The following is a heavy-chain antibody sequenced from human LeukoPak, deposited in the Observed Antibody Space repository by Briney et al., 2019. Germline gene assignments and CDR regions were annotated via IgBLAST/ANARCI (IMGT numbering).Heavy chain of an antibody. CDR2: ISPSGGIT. J-gene: IGHJ1*01. Sequence: PGGSLRLSCAASGFAFDTYAMNWVRQAPGKGLEWVSGISPSGGITYYTDSVKGRFTISRDNSKNTVSLQMNSLRGDDTAVYYCAKDDAWGRYKDWGQGTLVTVSS. CDR1: GFAFDTYA. V-gene: IGHV3-23*01. CDR3: AKDDAWGRYKD. D-gene: IGHD3-16*01.